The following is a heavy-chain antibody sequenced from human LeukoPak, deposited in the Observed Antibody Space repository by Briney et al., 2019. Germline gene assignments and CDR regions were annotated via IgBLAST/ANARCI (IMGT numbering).Heavy chain of an antibody. CDR1: GYTFTGYY. V-gene: IGHV1-2*02. CDR2: INPNSGGT. J-gene: IGHJ4*02. D-gene: IGHD2-2*01. Sequence: GASVKVSCKASGYTFTGYYMHWVRQAPGQGLEWMGWINPNSGGTNYAQKFQGRVTMTRDTSISTAYMELSRLRSDDTAVYYCARLVVPAAIGPYYFDYWGQGTLVTVS. CDR3: ARLVVPAAIGPYYFDY.